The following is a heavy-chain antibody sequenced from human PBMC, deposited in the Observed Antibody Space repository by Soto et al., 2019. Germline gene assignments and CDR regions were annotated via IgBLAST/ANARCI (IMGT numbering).Heavy chain of an antibody. CDR2: TVPVFDTS. V-gene: IGHV1-69*06. J-gene: IGHJ3*01. D-gene: IGHD3-10*01. CDR1: EGTFNGYG. CDR3: ARGVSNSGAYYTGPSDYDR. Sequence: QVQLVQSGAVVKKPGSSVEVSCKASEGTFNGYGISWVRQAPGQGLEWMGGTVPVFDTSKYAPRFQGRVTITADKSTSTAYMELSSVRSEDTAIDFCARGVSNSGAYYTGPSDYDRWGQGTLVIVSS.